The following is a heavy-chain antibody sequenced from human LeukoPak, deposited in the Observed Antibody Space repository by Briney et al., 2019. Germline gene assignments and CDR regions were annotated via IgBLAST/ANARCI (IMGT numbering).Heavy chain of an antibody. J-gene: IGHJ3*02. CDR1: GGSISSGGYS. V-gene: IGHV4-30-2*01. CDR2: IYHSGST. Sequence: SETLSLTCAVSGGSISSGGYSWSWIRQPPGKGLEWIGYIYHSGSTYYNPSLKSRVTISVDRSKNQFSLKLSSVTAADTAVYYCARVKVGYCSSTSCPGAFDIWGQGTKVTVSS. D-gene: IGHD2-2*03. CDR3: ARVKVGYCSSTSCPGAFDI.